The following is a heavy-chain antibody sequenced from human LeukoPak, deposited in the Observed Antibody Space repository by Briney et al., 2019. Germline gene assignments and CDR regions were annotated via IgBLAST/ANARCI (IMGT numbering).Heavy chain of an antibody. J-gene: IGHJ4*02. CDR3: ARIGGSGSLDY. D-gene: IGHD3-10*01. V-gene: IGHV3-21*01. Sequence: RGSLRLSCAASGFTFSSYTMNWVRQAPGKGLEWVSSISSSGSYIYYADSVKGRFTISRDNAKNSLYLQMNSLRAEDTAVYYCARIGGSGSLDYWGQGTLVTVSS. CDR1: GFTFSSYT. CDR2: ISSSGSYI.